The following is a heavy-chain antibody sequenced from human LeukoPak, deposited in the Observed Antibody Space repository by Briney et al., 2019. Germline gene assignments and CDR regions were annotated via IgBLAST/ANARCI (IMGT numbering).Heavy chain of an antibody. D-gene: IGHD3-10*01. CDR2: IWYDGSKK. Sequence: GGSLRLSCAASGFIFSSYGMHWVRQAPGMGLQWVAVIWYDGSKKYYADSVKGRFTISRDNSKNTLSLEMNSLRAEDTALYYCARFSGSHGLDVWGQGTTVTVSS. CDR3: ARFSGSHGLDV. J-gene: IGHJ6*02. V-gene: IGHV3-33*01. CDR1: GFIFSSYG.